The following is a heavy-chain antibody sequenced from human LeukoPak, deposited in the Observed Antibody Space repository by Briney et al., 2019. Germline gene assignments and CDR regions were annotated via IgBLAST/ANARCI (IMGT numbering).Heavy chain of an antibody. CDR1: GGTFSSYA. J-gene: IGHJ6*02. D-gene: IGHD2-2*01. V-gene: IGHV1-69*13. CDR3: ARDGVVVPAAMEGLVGYYGMDV. CDR2: IIPIFGTA. Sequence: SVKVSCKASGGTFSSYAISWVRQAPGQGLEWMGGIIPIFGTANYAQKFQGRVTITADESTSTAYMELSSLKSEDTAVYYCARDGVVVPAAMEGLVGYYGMDVWGQGTTVTVS.